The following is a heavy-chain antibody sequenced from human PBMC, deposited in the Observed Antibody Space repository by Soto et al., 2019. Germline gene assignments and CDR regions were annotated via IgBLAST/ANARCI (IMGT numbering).Heavy chain of an antibody. J-gene: IGHJ6*02. V-gene: IGHV4-59*08. D-gene: IGHD3-10*01. Sequence: SETLSLTCTVSGGSISNSYWSWIRQSPGKGLEWIGYIYSNGNTNYNPSLKSRLTISIDPSKNQFSLKLSSLSAADTAVYYCARLSPPFFYGSGPWDVWGQGTTVTVSS. CDR1: GGSISNSY. CDR2: IYSNGNT. CDR3: ARLSPPFFYGSGPWDV.